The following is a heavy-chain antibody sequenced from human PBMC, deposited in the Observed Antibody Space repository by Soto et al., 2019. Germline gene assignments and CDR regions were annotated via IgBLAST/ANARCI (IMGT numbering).Heavy chain of an antibody. D-gene: IGHD7-27*01. CDR3: ARDLGRGFGY. CDR2: INQDGRDK. J-gene: IGHJ4*02. CDR1: GFAFTSYW. V-gene: IGHV3-7*03. Sequence: XGSLGLSCAASGFAFTSYWMTWVRQAPGKGLEWVANINQDGRDKYYVDSVKGRFTISRDNAKNSLYLQMNNLRVEDTAVYYCARDLGRGFGYWGQGTLVTVSS.